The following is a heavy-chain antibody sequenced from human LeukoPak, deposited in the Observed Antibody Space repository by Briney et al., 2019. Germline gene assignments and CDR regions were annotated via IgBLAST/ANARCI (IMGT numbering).Heavy chain of an antibody. CDR3: AGITIFGGLDY. D-gene: IGHD3-3*01. J-gene: IGHJ4*02. V-gene: IGHV3-21*01. CDR1: GFTFSSYS. Sequence: GSLRLPCAASGFTFSSYSMNWVRQAPGKGLEWVSSISSSSSYIYYADSVEGRFTISRDNAKNSLYLQMNSLRAEDTAVYYCAGITIFGGLDYWGQGTLVTVSS. CDR2: ISSSSSYI.